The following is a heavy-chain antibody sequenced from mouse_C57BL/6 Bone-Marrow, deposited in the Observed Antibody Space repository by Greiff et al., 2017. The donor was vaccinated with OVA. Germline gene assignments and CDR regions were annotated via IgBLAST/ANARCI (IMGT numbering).Heavy chain of an antibody. J-gene: IGHJ4*01. CDR3: TSLLYAMDF. Sequence: EVKLMESGAGLVKPGGSLKLSCAASGFTFSSYAMSWVRQTPEKRLEWVAYISSGGDNIYYADTLKGRFTISRDNARNTLCLQMSSLKSEDTSMYYCTSLLYAMDFCGQGNAATLSS. D-gene: IGHD6-1*01. CDR1: GFTFSSYA. V-gene: IGHV5-9-1*02. CDR2: ISSGGDNI.